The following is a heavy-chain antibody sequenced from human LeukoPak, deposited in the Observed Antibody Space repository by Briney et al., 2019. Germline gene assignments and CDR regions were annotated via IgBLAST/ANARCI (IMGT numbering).Heavy chain of an antibody. CDR2: ISGSGNTM. V-gene: IGHV3-48*03. CDR1: GFTFSSYE. D-gene: IGHD2-21*02. CDR3: ARGRDWRGAFDI. J-gene: IGHJ3*02. Sequence: PGGSLRLSCAASGFTFSSYEMNWVRQAPGKGLEWVSYISGSGNTMDYADSVKGRFTISRDNAKNSLYLQMNSLRAEDTAVYYCARGRDWRGAFDIWGQGTMVTVSS.